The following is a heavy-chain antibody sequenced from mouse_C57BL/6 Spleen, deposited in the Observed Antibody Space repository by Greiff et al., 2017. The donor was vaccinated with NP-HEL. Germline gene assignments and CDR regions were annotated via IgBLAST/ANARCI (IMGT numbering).Heavy chain of an antibody. J-gene: IGHJ4*01. V-gene: IGHV5-9-1*02. Sequence: EVQLVESGEGLVKPGGSLKLSCAASGFTFSSYAMSWVRQTPEKRLEWVAYISSGGDYIYYADTVKGRFTISRDNARNTLYLQMSSLKSEDTAMYYCTRDLGLLQGYAMDYWGQGTSVTVSS. D-gene: IGHD2-3*01. CDR3: TRDLGLLQGYAMDY. CDR1: GFTFSSYA. CDR2: ISSGGDYI.